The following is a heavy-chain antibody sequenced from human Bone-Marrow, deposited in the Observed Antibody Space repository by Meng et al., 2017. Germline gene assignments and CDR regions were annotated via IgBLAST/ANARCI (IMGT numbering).Heavy chain of an antibody. J-gene: IGHJ3*02. CDR2: ISYDGSNK. Sequence: GESLKISCAASGFTFSSYAMHWVRQAPGKGLEWVAVISYDGSNKYYADSVKGRFTISRDNSKNTLYLQMNRLRAEDTAVYYCAREDSSGWYMGSYAFDIWGQGTMVTVSS. CDR3: AREDSSGWYMGSYAFDI. V-gene: IGHV3-30*01. D-gene: IGHD6-19*01. CDR1: GFTFSSYA.